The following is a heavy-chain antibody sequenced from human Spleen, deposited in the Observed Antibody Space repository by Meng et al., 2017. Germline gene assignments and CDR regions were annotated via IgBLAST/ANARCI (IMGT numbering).Heavy chain of an antibody. CDR3: ARQYYDSSGYSYDAFDI. Sequence: GESLKISCKGSGYSFTSYWIGWVRQMPGKSLEWMGIIYPGDSDTRYSPSFQGQVTISADKSISTAYLQWSSLKASDTAMYYCARQYYDSSGYSYDAFDIWGQGTMVTVSS. J-gene: IGHJ3*02. D-gene: IGHD3-22*01. CDR2: IYPGDSDT. V-gene: IGHV5-51*01. CDR1: GYSFTSYW.